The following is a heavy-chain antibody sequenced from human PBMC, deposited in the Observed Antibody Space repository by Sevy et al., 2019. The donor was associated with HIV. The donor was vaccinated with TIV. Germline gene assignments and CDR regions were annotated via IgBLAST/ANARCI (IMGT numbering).Heavy chain of an antibody. D-gene: IGHD2-2*01. CDR2: IYPGDSDT. J-gene: IGHJ6*02. CDR3: ARPSGLSSTSYYYYGMDV. CDR1: GYSFTSYW. V-gene: IGHV5-51*01. Sequence: GESLKISCKGSGYSFTSYWIGWVRQMPGKGLEWMGIIYPGDSDTRYSPSFQGQVTISADKSISTAYLQWSSLKASDTAMYDCARPSGLSSTSYYYYGMDVWGQGTTVTVSS.